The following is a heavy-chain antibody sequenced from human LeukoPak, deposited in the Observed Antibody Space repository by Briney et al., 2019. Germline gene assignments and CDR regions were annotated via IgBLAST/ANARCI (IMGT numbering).Heavy chain of an antibody. J-gene: IGHJ4*02. CDR3: ARGDTTPGWCEL. V-gene: IGHV4-59*01. D-gene: IGHD4/OR15-4a*01. CDR2: IYYSGST. Sequence: PSETLSLTCTVSGGSISSYYWSWIRQPPGKGLEWIGYIYYSGSTNYNPSLKSRVTISVDTSKNQFSLKLSSVTAADTAVYYCARGDTTPGWCELWGQETLVTVSS. CDR1: GGSISSYY.